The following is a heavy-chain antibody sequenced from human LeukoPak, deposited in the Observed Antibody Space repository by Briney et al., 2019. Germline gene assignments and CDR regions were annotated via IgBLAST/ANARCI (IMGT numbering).Heavy chain of an antibody. CDR3: ARGIAAAELYYYYYYMDV. V-gene: IGHV4-34*01. D-gene: IGHD6-13*01. CDR1: GGSFSGYY. CDR2: INHSGNT. J-gene: IGHJ6*03. Sequence: ETLSLTCAVYGGSFSGYYWSWIRQPPGKGLEWVGEINHSGNTNFHPALKSRVTISVDTSKNQFSLKLSSVTAADTAVYYCARGIAAAELYYYYYYMDVWGKGTTVTVSS.